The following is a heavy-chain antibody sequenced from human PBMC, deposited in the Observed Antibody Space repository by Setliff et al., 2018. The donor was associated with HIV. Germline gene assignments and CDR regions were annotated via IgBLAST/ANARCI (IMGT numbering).Heavy chain of an antibody. D-gene: IGHD3-9*01. Sequence: PSETLSLTCTVSGGSIRSHYWNWIRQSPGKGLEWIAYFYYSGSPNYNPSLKSRVTMSVDTSKNQISLTLTSVTAADAAVYYCARYKCINFACVGFDIWGQGTVVTVSS. CDR1: GGSIRSHY. CDR3: ARYKCINFACVGFDI. V-gene: IGHV4-59*11. J-gene: IGHJ3*02. CDR2: FYYSGSP.